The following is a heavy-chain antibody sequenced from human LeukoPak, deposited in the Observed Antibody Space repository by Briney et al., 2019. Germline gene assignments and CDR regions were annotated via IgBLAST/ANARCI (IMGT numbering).Heavy chain of an antibody. J-gene: IGHJ4*02. CDR1: GYTFTSYY. CDR2: IIPIFGTA. CDR3: ARAWLRNYFDY. V-gene: IGHV1-69*13. D-gene: IGHD5-12*01. Sequence: GASVKVSCKASGYTFTSYYMHWVRQAPGQGLEWMGGIIPIFGTANYAQKFQGRVTITADESTSTAYMELSSLRSEDTAVYYCARAWLRNYFDYWGQGTLVTVSS.